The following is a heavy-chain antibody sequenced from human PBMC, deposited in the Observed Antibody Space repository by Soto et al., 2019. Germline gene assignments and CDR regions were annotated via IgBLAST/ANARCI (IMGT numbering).Heavy chain of an antibody. V-gene: IGHV3-23*01. CDR1: GFTFSSYA. CDR3: AKDTDSSSSPFDY. D-gene: IGHD6-6*01. CDR2: ISGSGGST. J-gene: IGHJ4*02. Sequence: PGGSLRLSCAAAGFTFSSYAMSWVRQAPGKGLEWVSAISGSGGSTYYADSVKGRFTISRDNSKNTLYLQMNSLRAEDTAVYYCAKDTDSSSSPFDYWGQGTLVTVSS.